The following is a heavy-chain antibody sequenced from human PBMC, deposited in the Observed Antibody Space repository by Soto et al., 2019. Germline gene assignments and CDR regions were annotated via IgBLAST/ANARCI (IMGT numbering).Heavy chain of an antibody. V-gene: IGHV4-34*01. CDR3: ARGERGYSGYDSVAFDI. D-gene: IGHD5-12*01. Sequence: SETLSLTCAVYGGSFSGYYWSCIRQPPGKGLEWIGEINHSGSTNYNPSLKSRVTISVDTSKNQFSLKLSSVTAADTAVYYCARGERGYSGYDSVAFDIWGQGTMVTVSS. CDR1: GGSFSGYY. J-gene: IGHJ3*02. CDR2: INHSGST.